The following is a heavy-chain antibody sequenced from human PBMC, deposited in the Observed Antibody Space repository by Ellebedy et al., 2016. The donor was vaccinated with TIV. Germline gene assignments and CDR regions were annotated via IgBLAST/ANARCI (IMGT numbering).Heavy chain of an antibody. CDR3: TRHIIGGRGGNDC. V-gene: IGHV1-2*02. D-gene: IGHD2/OR15-2a*01. J-gene: IGHJ4*02. CDR2: INPNSGGT. CDR1: GYSFTAYH. Sequence: ASVKVSXXASGYSFTAYHVHWVRQAPGQGLEWMAYINPNSGGTKYAQKFQGRVTVTADTSISTAYMELSGLTSDDTAVYYCTRHIIGGRGGNDCWGQGTLVTVSS.